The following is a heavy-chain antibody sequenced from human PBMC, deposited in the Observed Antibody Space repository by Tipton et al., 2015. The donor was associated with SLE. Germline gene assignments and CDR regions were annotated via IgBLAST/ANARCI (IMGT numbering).Heavy chain of an antibody. D-gene: IGHD3-3*01. J-gene: IGHJ5*02. Sequence: QSGPEVKKPGESLKISCQGSEYDFTTFWIGWVRQMPGKGLEWMGIIYPGDSDTTYSPSFQGQVSISADKSISTAFLQWSSLKASDTAMYYCARLGAGRSVTPDWFDPWGQGTLVTVSS. CDR1: EYDFTTFW. CDR2: IYPGDSDT. CDR3: ARLGAGRSVTPDWFDP. V-gene: IGHV5-51*03.